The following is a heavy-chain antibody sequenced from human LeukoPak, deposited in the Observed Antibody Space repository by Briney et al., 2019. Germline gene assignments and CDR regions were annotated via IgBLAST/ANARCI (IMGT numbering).Heavy chain of an antibody. CDR3: ARGGTTLVLIGNFFDF. J-gene: IGHJ4*01. D-gene: IGHD1-20*01. CDR2: INPNGGT. V-gene: IGHV1-2*02. CDR1: GYTFSDHY. Sequence: ASVKVSCEASGYTFSDHYIYWMRQAPGQGLEWLGWINPNGGTDLQQKFQGRVTMTTDTSVNTAYMELWRLTVDDTAVYYCARGGTTLVLIGNFFDFWGQGTLVTVSS.